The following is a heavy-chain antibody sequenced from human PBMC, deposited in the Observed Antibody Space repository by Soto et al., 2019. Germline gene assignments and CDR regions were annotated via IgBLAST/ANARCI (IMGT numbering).Heavy chain of an antibody. V-gene: IGHV3-30-3*01. J-gene: IGHJ4*02. CDR2: ISFDGNNK. D-gene: IGHD2-2*01. CDR1: GFTFSNYA. CDR3: GRCTGTSCHLGADF. Sequence: QVQLVESGGGVVQPGRSLRLSCAASGFTFSNYALHWVRQAPGRGLEWVALISFDGNNKYYANSVKGRFTISRDNSKNTLYLQMKSLRVEDTAVEYCGRCTGTSCHLGADFWGQGTLVIVSS.